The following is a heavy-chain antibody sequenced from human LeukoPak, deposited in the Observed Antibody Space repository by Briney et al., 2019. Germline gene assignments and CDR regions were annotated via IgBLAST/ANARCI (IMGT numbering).Heavy chain of an antibody. Sequence: SETLSLTCAVYGGSFSGYYWSWIRQPPGKGLEWIGEINHRGSTNYNPSLKSRVTISVDTSKNQFSLKLSSVTAADTAVYYCARRRGGYCSSTSCPWYYYMDVWGKGTTVTVSS. J-gene: IGHJ6*03. D-gene: IGHD2-2*03. CDR1: GGSFSGYY. CDR2: INHRGST. V-gene: IGHV4-34*01. CDR3: ARRRGGYCSSTSCPWYYYMDV.